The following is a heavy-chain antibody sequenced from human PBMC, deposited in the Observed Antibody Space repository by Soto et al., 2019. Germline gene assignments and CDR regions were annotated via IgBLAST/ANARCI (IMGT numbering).Heavy chain of an antibody. Sequence: SETLSLTCTVSGDSMGSGDYYWSWIRQHPGKGLEWIGYIYYSGSTFYNPSLKSRITISVDTSKNQFSLKLSSVTAADTAVYYCAGTRTYYFDYWGQGTLVTVLL. CDR1: GDSMGSGDYY. CDR2: IYYSGST. J-gene: IGHJ4*02. CDR3: AGTRTYYFDY. V-gene: IGHV4-31*03.